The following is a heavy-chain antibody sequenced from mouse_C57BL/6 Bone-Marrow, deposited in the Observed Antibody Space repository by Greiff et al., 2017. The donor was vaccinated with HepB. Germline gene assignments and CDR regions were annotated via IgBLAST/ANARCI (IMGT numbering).Heavy chain of an antibody. D-gene: IGHD2-5*01. CDR3: ARGEYYSNLRVFDY. J-gene: IGHJ2*01. Sequence: VQLQQPGAELVKPGASVKLSCKASGYTFTSYWMQWVKQRPGQGLEWIGEIDPSDSYTNYNQKFKGKATLTVDTSSSTAYMQLSSLTSEDSAVYYCARGEYYSNLRVFDYWGQGTTLTVSS. CDR2: IDPSDSYT. V-gene: IGHV1-50*01. CDR1: GYTFTSYW.